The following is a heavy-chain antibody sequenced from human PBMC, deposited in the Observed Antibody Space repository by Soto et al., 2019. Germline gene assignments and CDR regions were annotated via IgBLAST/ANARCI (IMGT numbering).Heavy chain of an antibody. D-gene: IGHD3-9*01. CDR1: GYTFTSYA. V-gene: IGHV1-18*01. CDR2: ISAYNGNT. J-gene: IGHJ4*02. Sequence: ASVKVSCKASGYTFTSYAISWVRQAPGQGLEWMGWISAYNGNTNYAQKLQGRVTMTTDTSTTTAYMELRSLRSDDTAVYYCARDPRMNYDILTGYYIPFDQWGQGTLVTVSS. CDR3: ARDPRMNYDILTGYYIPFDQ.